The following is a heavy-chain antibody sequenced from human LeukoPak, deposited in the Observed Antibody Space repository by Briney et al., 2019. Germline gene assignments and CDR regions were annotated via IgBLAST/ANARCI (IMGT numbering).Heavy chain of an antibody. V-gene: IGHV3-53*01. CDR3: ARGTMTAPYN. Sequence: GGSLRLSCAASGFTFSNAWMSWVRQAPGKGLEWVSIIYSGGNTYYADSVKGRFTISSDNSKNTLYLQMNRLRPEDTAVYYCARGTMTAPYNSGHGALVTVSS. J-gene: IGHJ4*01. CDR1: GFTFSNAW. CDR2: IYSGGNT. D-gene: IGHD1-1*01.